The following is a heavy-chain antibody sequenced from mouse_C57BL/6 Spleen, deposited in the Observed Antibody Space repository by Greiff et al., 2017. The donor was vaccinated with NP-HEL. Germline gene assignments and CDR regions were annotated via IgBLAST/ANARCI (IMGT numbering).Heavy chain of an antibody. Sequence: VQLQQSGAELVRPGASVTLSCKASGYTFTGYEMHWVKQPPVHGLEWIGAIDPETGGTAYNQKFKGKAILTADKSSSTAYMELRSLTSEDSAVYDGTRAELSDYWGQGTTLTVSS. CDR2: IDPETGGT. CDR3: TRAELSDY. CDR1: GYTFTGYE. V-gene: IGHV1-15*01. J-gene: IGHJ2*01.